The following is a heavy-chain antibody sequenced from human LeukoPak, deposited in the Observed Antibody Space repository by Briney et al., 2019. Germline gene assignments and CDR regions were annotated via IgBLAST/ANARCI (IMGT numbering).Heavy chain of an antibody. CDR2: IYTSGST. Sequence: PSETLSLTCTVSGGSISSYYWSWIRQPAGKGLEWIGRIYTSGSTNYNPSLKSRVTMSVDTSKNQFSLKLSSVTAADTAVYYCARDKAQRFEYYFDYWGQGTLVTVSS. D-gene: IGHD2-2*01. V-gene: IGHV4-4*07. CDR3: ARDKAQRFEYYFDY. CDR1: GGSISSYY. J-gene: IGHJ4*02.